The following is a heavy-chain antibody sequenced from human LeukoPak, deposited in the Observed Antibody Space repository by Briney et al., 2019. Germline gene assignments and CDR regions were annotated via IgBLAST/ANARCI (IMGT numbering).Heavy chain of an antibody. CDR2: IKQDGSEK. D-gene: IGHD3-3*01. CDR1: GFTFNNYW. Sequence: PGGSLRLSCAASGFTFNNYWMAWVRQAPGKGQEWVAKIKQDGSEKYYVDPVKGRFTISRDNAKNSLYLQMNSLRAEDTAVFYCARDGFSRISVFGVVSDAFDIWGQGTLVTVSS. V-gene: IGHV3-7*01. CDR3: ARDGFSRISVFGVVSDAFDI. J-gene: IGHJ3*02.